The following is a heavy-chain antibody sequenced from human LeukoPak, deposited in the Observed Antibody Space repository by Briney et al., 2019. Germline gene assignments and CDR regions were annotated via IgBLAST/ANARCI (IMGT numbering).Heavy chain of an antibody. CDR2: ISYDGSNK. CDR1: GFTFSSYG. J-gene: IGHJ4*02. D-gene: IGHD3-22*01. Sequence: GGSLRLSCAASGFTFSSYGMHWVRQAPGKGLEWVAVISYDGSNKYYADSVKGRFTISRDNSKNTLYLQMNSLRAEDTAVYYCAKPRSRYYDSSPLDYWGQGTLVTVSS. CDR3: AKPRSRYYDSSPLDY. V-gene: IGHV3-30*18.